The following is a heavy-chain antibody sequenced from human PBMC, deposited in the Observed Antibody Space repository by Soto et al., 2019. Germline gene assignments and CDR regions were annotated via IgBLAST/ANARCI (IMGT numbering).Heavy chain of an antibody. Sequence: PSATLSLTCTVSGGSISSRSYYWGWIRQPPGKGLEWIGSIYYSGSTYYNPSLKSRVTISVDTSKNQFSLKLSSVTAADTAVYYCARNIVATVNFDYWGQGTLVTVSS. V-gene: IGHV4-39*01. J-gene: IGHJ4*02. D-gene: IGHD5-12*01. CDR1: GGSISSRSYY. CDR2: IYYSGST. CDR3: ARNIVATVNFDY.